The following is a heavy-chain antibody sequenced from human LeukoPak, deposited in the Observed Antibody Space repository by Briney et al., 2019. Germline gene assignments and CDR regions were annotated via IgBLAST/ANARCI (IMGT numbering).Heavy chain of an antibody. CDR3: ARRMSSGSHPFDY. V-gene: IGHV4-38-2*01. D-gene: IGHD1-26*01. J-gene: IGHJ4*02. Sequence: SETLSLTCAVSGYSISSGYYWGWIRQPPGKGLEWIGSIYHSGSTYYNPSLKSRVTISVDTSKNQFSLKLSSVTAADTAVYYCARRMSSGSHPFDYWGQGTLVTVSS. CDR2: IYHSGST. CDR1: GYSISSGYY.